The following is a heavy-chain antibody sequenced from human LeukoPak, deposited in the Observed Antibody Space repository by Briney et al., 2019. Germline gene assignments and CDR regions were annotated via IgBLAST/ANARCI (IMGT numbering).Heavy chain of an antibody. J-gene: IGHJ4*02. V-gene: IGHV3-30-3*01. D-gene: IGHD6-6*01. CDR3: ARDLVSYSSSPLH. Sequence: QPGGSLRLSCAASGFTFSSDVMHWVRQAPGKGLEWVAVISSDGSSKHYADSVKGRFTIFTDTSKSTLYLQINSLRPEDTAVYYCARDLVSYSSSPLHWGQGTLVTVSS. CDR2: ISSDGSSK. CDR1: GFTFSSDV.